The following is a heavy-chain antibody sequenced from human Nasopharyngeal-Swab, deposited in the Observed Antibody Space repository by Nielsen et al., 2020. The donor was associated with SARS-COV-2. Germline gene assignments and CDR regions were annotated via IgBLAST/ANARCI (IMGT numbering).Heavy chain of an antibody. Sequence: ASVKVSCKASGYTFTSYGISWVRQAPGQGLEWMGWISAYNGNTNYAQKLQGRVTMTTDTSTSTAYMELRSLRSDDTAVYYCARDGHTYYDILTGYKHFDYWGQGTLVTVSS. CDR3: ARDGHTYYDILTGYKHFDY. CDR2: ISAYNGNT. D-gene: IGHD3-9*01. V-gene: IGHV1-18*01. CDR1: GYTFTSYG. J-gene: IGHJ4*02.